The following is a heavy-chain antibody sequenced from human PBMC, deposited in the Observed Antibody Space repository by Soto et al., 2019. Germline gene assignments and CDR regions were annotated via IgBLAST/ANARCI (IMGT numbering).Heavy chain of an antibody. CDR2: INAGNGNT. CDR1: GYTFTSYA. J-gene: IGHJ4*02. CDR3: ARDNSPYYYDSSGYLDY. Sequence: EASVKVSCKASGYTFTSYAMHWVRQAPGQRLEWMGWINAGNGNTKYSQKFQGRVTITRDTSASTAYMELSSLRSEDTAVYYCARDNSPYYYDSSGYLDYWGQGTLVTVSS. D-gene: IGHD3-22*01. V-gene: IGHV1-3*01.